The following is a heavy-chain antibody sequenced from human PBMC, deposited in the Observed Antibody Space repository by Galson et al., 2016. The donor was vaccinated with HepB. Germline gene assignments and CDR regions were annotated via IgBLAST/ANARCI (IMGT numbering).Heavy chain of an antibody. J-gene: IGHJ4*02. D-gene: IGHD2-15*01. CDR3: AKRGGLKYYFDY. Sequence: SLRLSCAASGFTFSSYGMSWVRQAPGQGLEWVSSISPGGSTYTDSVKGRFTISRDNSRNTLYLEMNSLRAEDTAVYYCAKRGGLKYYFDYWGQGTLATVSS. V-gene: IGHV3-23*01. CDR1: GFTFSSYG. CDR2: ISPGGST.